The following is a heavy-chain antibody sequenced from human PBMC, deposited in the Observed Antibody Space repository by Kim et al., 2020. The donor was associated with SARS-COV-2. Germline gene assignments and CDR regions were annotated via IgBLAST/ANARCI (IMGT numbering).Heavy chain of an antibody. CDR1: GGTFSSYA. Sequence: SVKVSCKASGGTFSSYAISWVRQAPGQGLEWMGRIIPILGIANYAQKFQGRVTITADKSTSTAYMELSSLRSEDTAVYYCARGDSHYYYDSSGYLYWGQGTLVTVSS. CDR2: IIPILGIA. CDR3: ARGDSHYYYDSSGYLY. D-gene: IGHD3-22*01. V-gene: IGHV1-69*04. J-gene: IGHJ4*02.